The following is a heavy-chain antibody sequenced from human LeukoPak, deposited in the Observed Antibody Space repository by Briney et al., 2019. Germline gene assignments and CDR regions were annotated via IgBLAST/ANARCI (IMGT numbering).Heavy chain of an antibody. D-gene: IGHD1-14*01. CDR1: GFSISNYG. Sequence: QPGGSLRLSFAVSGFSISNYGMDGVRQAPGKGPVWVSHLNGDGRTTYADSVKGRFTISRDNAKNTLYLQMDSLRAEDTAVYYCVRENNGIDYWGQGTLVTVSS. CDR2: LNGDGRT. CDR3: VRENNGIDY. V-gene: IGHV3-74*03. J-gene: IGHJ4*02.